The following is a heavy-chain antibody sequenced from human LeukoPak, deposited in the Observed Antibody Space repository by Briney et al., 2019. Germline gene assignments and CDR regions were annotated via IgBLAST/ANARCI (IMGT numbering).Heavy chain of an antibody. CDR2: INHSGRT. V-gene: IGHV4-34*01. Sequence: SETLSLTCAVYGGSFSGYYWGWIRQPPGEGLEWIGEINHSGRTNYNPSLKSRVTISVETSKNQFSLKLSSVTAADTAVYYCARGRAYSYGYGHTTSPDYWGQGTLVTVSS. CDR3: ARGRAYSYGYGHTTSPDY. D-gene: IGHD5-18*01. CDR1: GGSFSGYY. J-gene: IGHJ4*02.